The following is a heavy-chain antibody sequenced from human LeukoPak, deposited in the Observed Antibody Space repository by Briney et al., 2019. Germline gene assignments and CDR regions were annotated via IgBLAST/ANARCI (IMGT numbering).Heavy chain of an antibody. J-gene: IGHJ4*02. V-gene: IGHV3-30*03. CDR1: GFTFSSYG. Sequence: PGGSLRLSCAASGFTFSSYGMHWVRQAPGKGLEWVAVISYDGGNKYYADSVKGRFTISRDNSKNTLYLQMNSLRAEDTAVYYCARVLYYYGSGSYYNVDYWGQGTLVTVSS. CDR2: ISYDGGNK. CDR3: ARVLYYYGSGSYYNVDY. D-gene: IGHD3-10*01.